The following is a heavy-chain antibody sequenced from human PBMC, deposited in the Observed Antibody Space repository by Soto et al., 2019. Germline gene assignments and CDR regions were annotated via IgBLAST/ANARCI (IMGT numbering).Heavy chain of an antibody. CDR1: GGSFSGYY. D-gene: IGHD2-2*01. CDR2: INHSGST. CDR3: ARGRRYCSSTSCYGPQAGYYYYYMDV. J-gene: IGHJ6*03. V-gene: IGHV4-34*01. Sequence: SETLSLTCAVYGGSFSGYYWSWIRQPPGKGLEWIGEINHSGSTNYNPSLKSRVTISVDTSKNRFSLKLSSVTAADTAVYYCARGRRYCSSTSCYGPQAGYYYYYMDVWGKGTTVTVSS.